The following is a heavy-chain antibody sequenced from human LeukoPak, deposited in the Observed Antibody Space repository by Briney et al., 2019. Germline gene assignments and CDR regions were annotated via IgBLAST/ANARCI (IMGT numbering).Heavy chain of an antibody. J-gene: IGHJ4*02. Sequence: PSETLSLTCAVSGYSTSSGYYWGWIRQPPGKGLEWIGSIYHSGSTYYNPSLKSRVTISVDTSKNQFSLKLSSVTAADTAVYYCARTAGRITIFGVLDGYYFDYWGQGTLVTVSS. D-gene: IGHD3-3*01. CDR3: ARTAGRITIFGVLDGYYFDY. CDR1: GYSTSSGYY. CDR2: IYHSGST. V-gene: IGHV4-38-2*01.